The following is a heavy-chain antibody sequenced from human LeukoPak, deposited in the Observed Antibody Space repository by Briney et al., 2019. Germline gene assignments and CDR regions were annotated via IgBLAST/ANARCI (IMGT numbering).Heavy chain of an antibody. CDR2: ISGSGGST. D-gene: IGHD3-22*01. J-gene: IGHJ4*02. V-gene: IGHV3-23*01. CDR1: GFTFSSYA. CDR3: ARVSSGYYFDY. Sequence: GGSLRLSCAASGFTFSSYAMSWVRQAPGKGLEWVSAISGSGGSTYYADSVKGRFTISRDNAKNSLYLQMNSLRAEDTAVYYCARVSSGYYFDYWGQGTLVTVSS.